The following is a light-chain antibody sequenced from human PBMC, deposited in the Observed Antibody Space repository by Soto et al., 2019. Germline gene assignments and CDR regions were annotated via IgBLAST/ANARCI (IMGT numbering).Light chain of an antibody. CDR2: EDN. V-gene: IGLV6-57*01. CDR3: QSFDSNSQV. CDR1: SGSIASQF. Sequence: NFMLTQPHSVSASPGKTVTISCTRSSGSIASQFVQWYRQRPGSSPTTVIYEDNQRPSGVPDRFSGSIDSSSNAASLTISGLQTEDEADYYCQSFDSNSQVFGGGTKVTVL. J-gene: IGLJ3*02.